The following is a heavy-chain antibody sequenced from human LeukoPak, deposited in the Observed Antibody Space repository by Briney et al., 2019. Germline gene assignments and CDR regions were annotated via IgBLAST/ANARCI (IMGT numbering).Heavy chain of an antibody. J-gene: IGHJ6*03. CDR1: GYTFTDYY. Sequence: ASVKVSCKASGYTFTDYYMHWVRQAPGQGLEWMGIINPGSGTTSYAQKFQGRVTMTRDTSTGIFYMELSSLRSEDTAVYFCARDFSSGNSPNYYYYYMDVWGRGTTVTISS. D-gene: IGHD4-23*01. CDR2: INPGSGTT. CDR3: ARDFSSGNSPNYYYYYMDV. V-gene: IGHV1-46*01.